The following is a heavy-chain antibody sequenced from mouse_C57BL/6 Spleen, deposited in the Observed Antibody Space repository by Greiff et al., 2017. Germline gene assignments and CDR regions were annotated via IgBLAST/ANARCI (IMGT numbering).Heavy chain of an antibody. CDR1: GYTFTSYW. D-gene: IGHD4-1*01. CDR2: IDPSDSYT. CDR3: ARPLALGQYFDV. V-gene: IGHV1-69*01. J-gene: IGHJ1*03. Sequence: VQLQQPGAELVMPGASVKLSCKASGYTFTSYWMHWVKQRPGQGLEWIGEIDPSDSYTNYNQKFKGKSPLTVHKSSSTAYMQLSSLTSEDSAVYDCARPLALGQYFDVWGTGTTVTVSS.